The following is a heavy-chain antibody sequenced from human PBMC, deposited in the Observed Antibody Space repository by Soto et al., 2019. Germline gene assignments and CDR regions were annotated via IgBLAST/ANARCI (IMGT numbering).Heavy chain of an antibody. CDR3: ARGGAMGVDY. D-gene: IGHD1-26*01. J-gene: IGHJ4*02. CDR2: IYFDGITT. CDR1: GFTFNTHW. Sequence: GSLRLSCTASGFTFNTHWMHWVRQAPGKGLVWVSRIYFDGITTNYADSVKGRLTVSRDNAKNTVYLHVSTLRDEDTAVYYCARGGAMGVDYWGQGTLVTVSS. V-gene: IGHV3-74*01.